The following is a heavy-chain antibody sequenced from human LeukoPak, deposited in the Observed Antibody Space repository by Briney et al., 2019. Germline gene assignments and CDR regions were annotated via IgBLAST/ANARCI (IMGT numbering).Heavy chain of an antibody. CDR3: ARDGGGNLLWFGGLYDALDI. Sequence: ASVKVSRKAYGYTFTSYPLHWVRQAPGQRLEWMGWINAGNGNTKYSQKFQGRVTITRDTSASTAYMELSILRSEDTAVYYCARDGGGNLLWFGGLYDALDIWGQGAMVTVSS. J-gene: IGHJ3*02. V-gene: IGHV1-3*01. CDR1: GYTFTSYP. D-gene: IGHD3-10*01. CDR2: INAGNGNT.